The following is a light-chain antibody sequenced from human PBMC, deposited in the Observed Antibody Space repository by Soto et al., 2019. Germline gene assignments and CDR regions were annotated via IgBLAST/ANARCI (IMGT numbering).Light chain of an antibody. CDR1: SSDVGAYNY. CDR3: SSYAGSNTLV. J-gene: IGLJ2*01. V-gene: IGLV2-11*01. CDR2: DII. Sequence: QSALTQPRSVSGSPGQSITISCTGTSSDVGAYNYVSWYQQHPGKAPKLMIFDIIKRPSGVPDRFSGSKSGNTASLTISGLQAEDEADYYCSSYAGSNTLVFGGGTQLTVL.